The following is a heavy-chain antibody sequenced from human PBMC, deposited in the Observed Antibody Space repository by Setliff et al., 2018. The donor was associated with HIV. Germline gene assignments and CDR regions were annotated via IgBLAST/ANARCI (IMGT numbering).Heavy chain of an antibody. CDR2: MYDSETT. V-gene: IGHV4-38-2*02. D-gene: IGHD3-16*01. Sequence: PSETLSLTCIVSGYSVSSGYYWGWIRQPPGKGLQWIGAMYDSETTYYNPSLKSRVTMSVDASRNRFSLKLSSVTAADTAIYYCARHQKVSFMSDHWGQGMLVTVS. CDR3: ARHQKVSFMSDH. CDR1: GYSVSSGYY. J-gene: IGHJ4*02.